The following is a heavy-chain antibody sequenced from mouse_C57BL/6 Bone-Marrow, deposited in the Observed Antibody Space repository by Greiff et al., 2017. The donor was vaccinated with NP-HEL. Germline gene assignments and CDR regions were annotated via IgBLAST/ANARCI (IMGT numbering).Heavy chain of an antibody. CDR1: GYTFTSYW. CDR3: ARSLYGSSFYAMDY. V-gene: IGHV1-64*01. D-gene: IGHD1-1*01. Sequence: VQLQQPGAELVKPGASVKLSCKASGYTFTSYWMHWVKQRPGQGLEWIGMIHPNSGSTNYNEKFKSKATLTVDKSSSTAYMQLSSLTSEDSAVYYCARSLYGSSFYAMDYWGQGTSVTVSS. CDR2: IHPNSGST. J-gene: IGHJ4*01.